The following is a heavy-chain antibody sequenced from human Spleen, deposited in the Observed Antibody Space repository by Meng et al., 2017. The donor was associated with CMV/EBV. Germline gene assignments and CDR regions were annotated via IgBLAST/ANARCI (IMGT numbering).Heavy chain of an antibody. CDR1: GFTFGNYW. Sequence: GESLKISCAGSGFTFGNYWLTWVRQAPGKGLEWVSYISSSGSTIYYADSVKGRFTISRDNAKNSLYLQMNSLRAEDTAVYYCARDGDITLLSKYAFDIWGQGTMVTVSS. D-gene: IGHD2-15*01. CDR2: ISSSGSTI. V-gene: IGHV3-11*01. CDR3: ARDGDITLLSKYAFDI. J-gene: IGHJ3*02.